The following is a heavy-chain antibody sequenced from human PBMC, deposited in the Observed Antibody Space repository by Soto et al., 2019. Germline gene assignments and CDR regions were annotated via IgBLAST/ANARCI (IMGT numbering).Heavy chain of an antibody. CDR2: IKPDGSVE. D-gene: IGHD1-20*01. CDR1: GFTLSSYW. Sequence: VQLVESGGGLVQPGGSLRLSCAASGFTLSSYWMSWVRQAPGKGLEWVANIKPDGSVEQYVDSVKGRLTISRDNGTTSVYLQMNSLRTEDTAVYDCAKFSRSVTDTFWGWGTMVTVIS. CDR3: AKFSRSVTDTF. J-gene: IGHJ4*02. V-gene: IGHV3-7*01.